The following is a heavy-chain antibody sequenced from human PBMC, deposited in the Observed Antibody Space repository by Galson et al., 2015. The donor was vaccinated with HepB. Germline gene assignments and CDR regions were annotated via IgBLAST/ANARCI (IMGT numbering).Heavy chain of an antibody. V-gene: IGHV3-33*01. CDR3: ARDPAIVEVVVAAAFDY. J-gene: IGHJ4*02. D-gene: IGHD2-15*01. CDR2: IWYDGSNK. Sequence: SLRLSCAASGFTFSSYGMHWVRQAPGKGLEWVAVIWYDGSNKYYADSVKGRFTISRDNSKNTLYLQMNSLRAEDTAVYYCARDPAIVEVVVAAAFDYWGQGTLVTVSS. CDR1: GFTFSSYG.